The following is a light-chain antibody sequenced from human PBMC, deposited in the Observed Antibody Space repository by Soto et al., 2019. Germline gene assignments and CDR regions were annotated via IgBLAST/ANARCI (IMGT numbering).Light chain of an antibody. V-gene: IGKV3-15*01. CDR2: GAS. CDR3: QQYDSSPRT. J-gene: IGKJ1*01. Sequence: EIVMTQSPATLSVSPGERATLSCRAGQNIHTNLAWYQQKPGQAPRLLIYGASTRATGIPARFSGSGSGTEFTLTISSLHSEDIAVYYCQQYDSSPRTFGQGTKVDIK. CDR1: QNIHTN.